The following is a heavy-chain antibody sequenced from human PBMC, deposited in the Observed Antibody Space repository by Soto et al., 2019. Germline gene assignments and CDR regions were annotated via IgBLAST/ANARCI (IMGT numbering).Heavy chain of an antibody. V-gene: IGHV4-59*01. Sequence: SEPLSLTCTVSGGSISSYYWSWIRQPPGKGLEWIGYIYYSGSTNYNPSLKSRVTISVDTSKNQFSLKLSSVTAADTAVYYCASESDGDYPHWRQGTLVTVSS. CDR2: IYYSGST. D-gene: IGHD4-17*01. CDR3: ASESDGDYPH. J-gene: IGHJ4*02. CDR1: GGSISSYY.